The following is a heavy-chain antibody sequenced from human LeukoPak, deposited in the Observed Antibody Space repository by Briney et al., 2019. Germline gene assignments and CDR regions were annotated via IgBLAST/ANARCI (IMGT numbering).Heavy chain of an antibody. V-gene: IGHV4-59*01. Sequence: SETLSLTCTVSGGSISSYYWSWIRQPPGKGLEWIGYIYYSGSTNCNPSLKSRVTISVDTSKNQFSLKLSSVTAADTAVYYCARALLMYDYVWGSYRYTGNRDAFDIWGQGTMVTVSS. J-gene: IGHJ3*02. CDR1: GGSISSYY. D-gene: IGHD3-16*02. CDR3: ARALLMYDYVWGSYRYTGNRDAFDI. CDR2: IYYSGST.